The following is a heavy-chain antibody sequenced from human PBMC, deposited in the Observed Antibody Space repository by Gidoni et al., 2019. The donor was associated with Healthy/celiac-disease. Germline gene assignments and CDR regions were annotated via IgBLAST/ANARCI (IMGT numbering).Heavy chain of an antibody. CDR2: IYSGGST. V-gene: IGHV3-66*01. CDR1: GFTFSSNY. J-gene: IGHJ6*02. CDR3: ARVAAAQGYYYYGMDV. D-gene: IGHD6-13*01. Sequence: EVQLVESGGGLVQPGGSLSLSCAASGFTFSSNYMSWVRQAPGKGLEWVSVIYSGGSTYYADSVKGRFTISRDNSKNTLYLQMNSLRAEDTAVYYCARVAAAQGYYYYGMDVWGQGTTVTVSS.